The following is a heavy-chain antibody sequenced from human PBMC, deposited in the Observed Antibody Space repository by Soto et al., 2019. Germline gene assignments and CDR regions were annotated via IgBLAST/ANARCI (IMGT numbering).Heavy chain of an antibody. J-gene: IGHJ4*02. CDR1: GGTFSSYA. Sequence: SVKVSCKASGGTFSSYAISWVRQAPGQGLEWMGGIIPIFGTANYAQKFQGRVTITAYESTSTAYMELSSLRSEDTAVYYCARAHYDILTGYLFDYWGQGTLVTVSS. CDR2: IIPIFGTA. D-gene: IGHD3-9*01. CDR3: ARAHYDILTGYLFDY. V-gene: IGHV1-69*13.